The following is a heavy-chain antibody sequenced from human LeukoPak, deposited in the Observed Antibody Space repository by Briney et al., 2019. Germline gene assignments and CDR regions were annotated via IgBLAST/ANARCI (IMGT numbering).Heavy chain of an antibody. V-gene: IGHV1-2*02. D-gene: IGHD2/OR15-2a*01. CDR2: INPNSGGT. Sequence: ASVKVSCKASGYTFTGYYMHWVRQAPGQGLEWMGWINPNSGGTNYAQKFQGRVTMTRDTSISTAYMELSRLRSDDTAVYYCARDFYDGFALDYWGQGTLVTVSS. CDR3: ARDFYDGFALDY. CDR1: GYTFTGYY. J-gene: IGHJ4*02.